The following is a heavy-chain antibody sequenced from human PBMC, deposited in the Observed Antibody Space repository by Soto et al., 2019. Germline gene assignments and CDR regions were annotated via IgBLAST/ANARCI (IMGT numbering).Heavy chain of an antibody. CDR3: ARGRGIAVAGRGYYYYGMDV. J-gene: IGHJ6*02. V-gene: IGHV4-34*01. D-gene: IGHD6-19*01. CDR2: INHSGST. Sequence: SETLSLTRAVYGGSFSGYYWSWIRQPPGKGLEWIGEINHSGSTNYNPSLKSRVTISVDTSKNQFSLKLSSVTAADTAVYYCARGRGIAVAGRGYYYYGMDVWGQGTTVTVSS. CDR1: GGSFSGYY.